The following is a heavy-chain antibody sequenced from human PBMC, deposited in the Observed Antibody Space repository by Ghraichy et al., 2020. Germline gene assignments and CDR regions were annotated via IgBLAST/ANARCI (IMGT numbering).Heavy chain of an antibody. V-gene: IGHV5-51*01. J-gene: IGHJ6*02. D-gene: IGHD4-23*01. CDR1: GYSFTSYW. Sequence: GESLNISCKVSGYSFTSYWIGWVRQMHGKGLEWMGIIYPGDSDTRYSPSFQGQVTISADKSISTAYLQRSSLKASDTAMFYCARLSGRNEYGMDVWGQGTTVTV. CDR3: ARLSGRNEYGMDV. CDR2: IYPGDSDT.